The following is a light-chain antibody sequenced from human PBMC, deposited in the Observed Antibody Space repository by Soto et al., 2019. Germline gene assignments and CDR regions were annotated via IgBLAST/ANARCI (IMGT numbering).Light chain of an antibody. V-gene: IGKV3-20*01. CDR1: QSGSNNY. CDR3: QQYGSSGT. J-gene: IGKJ1*01. Sequence: IVLTQSPGNLSLSPGERATLCCMASQSGSNNYLAWYQQKPGQAPRLLIYGASNRATGIPDRFSGSGSGTDFTLTISRLEPEDFAVYYCQQYGSSGTFGQGTKVDIK. CDR2: GAS.